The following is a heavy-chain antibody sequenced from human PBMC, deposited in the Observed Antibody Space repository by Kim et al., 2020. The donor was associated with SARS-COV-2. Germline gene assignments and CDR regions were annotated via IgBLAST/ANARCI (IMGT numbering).Heavy chain of an antibody. D-gene: IGHD2-21*02. Sequence: GGSLRLSCAASGFTFSSYGMHWVRQAPGKGLEWVAVIWYDGSNKYYADSVKGRFTISRDNSKNTLYLQMNSLRAEDTAVYYCARGLVTSPFDYWGQGTLVTVSS. CDR2: IWYDGSNK. CDR3: ARGLVTSPFDY. V-gene: IGHV3-33*01. J-gene: IGHJ4*02. CDR1: GFTFSSYG.